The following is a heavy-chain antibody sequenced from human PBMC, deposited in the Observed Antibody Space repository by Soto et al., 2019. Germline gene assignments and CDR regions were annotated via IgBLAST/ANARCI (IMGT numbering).Heavy chain of an antibody. V-gene: IGHV3-23*01. CDR1: GVTLSSYG. CDR3: AKSAMGITMIVVVPCRTGMDV. Sequence: GPSLRLSCAASGVTLSSYGMSSVRQARGKGLEWVSAISGSGGSRYYADSVKGRFHICRDNSKNTLYLQMNSLRAEDTGVYDCAKSAMGITMIVVVPCRTGMDVWGQGATVTVSS. CDR2: ISGSGGSR. J-gene: IGHJ6*02. D-gene: IGHD3-22*01.